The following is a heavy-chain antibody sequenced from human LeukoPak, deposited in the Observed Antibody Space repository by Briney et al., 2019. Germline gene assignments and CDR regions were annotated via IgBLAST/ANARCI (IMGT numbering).Heavy chain of an antibody. CDR3: ARDSDSYGFGY. J-gene: IGHJ4*02. CDR2: ISSVSSYI. D-gene: IGHD5-18*01. V-gene: IGHV3-21*01. Sequence: GGSLRLSCAVSGFTFRSYGMNWVRQAPGKGLEWASSISSVSSYIYYADSLKGRFTISRDNAKNSLYLQMNSLRAEDTAVYYCARDSDSYGFGYWGQGTLVTVSS. CDR1: GFTFRSYG.